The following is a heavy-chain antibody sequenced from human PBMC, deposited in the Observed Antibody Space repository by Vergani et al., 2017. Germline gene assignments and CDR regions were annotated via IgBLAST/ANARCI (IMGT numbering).Heavy chain of an antibody. CDR3: ARGVSGYYFRTAWFDF. CDR1: GFSITRGFY. CDR2: IHHSGTT. D-gene: IGHD3-22*01. J-gene: IGHJ5*01. V-gene: IGHV4-38-2*01. Sequence: QVQLQESGPGLLKPSETLSLTCVVSGFSITRGFYWAWIRQPPGKAPEWIGSIHHSGTTYYNPSLKSRVSISVDTSKNHFSLELNSVTAADTAVYFCARGVSGYYFRTAWFDFWGQGTLVTVSS.